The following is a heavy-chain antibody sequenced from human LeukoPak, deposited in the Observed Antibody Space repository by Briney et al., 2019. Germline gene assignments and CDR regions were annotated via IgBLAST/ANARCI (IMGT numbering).Heavy chain of an antibody. D-gene: IGHD3-16*02. Sequence: GGSLRLSCTASGFTFGDYAMSWVRQAPGKGLEWVGFIRSKAYGGTTEYAASVKGRFTISRDDSKSIAYLQMNSLKTEDTAVYYCTRVVWEDYVWGSYRYSVDWFDPWGQGTLVTVSS. V-gene: IGHV3-49*04. J-gene: IGHJ5*02. CDR1: GFTFGDYA. CDR2: IRSKAYGGTT. CDR3: TRVVWEDYVWGSYRYSVDWFDP.